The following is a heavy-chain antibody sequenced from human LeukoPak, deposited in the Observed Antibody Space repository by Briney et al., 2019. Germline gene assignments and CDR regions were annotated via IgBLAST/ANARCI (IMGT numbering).Heavy chain of an antibody. D-gene: IGHD5-12*01. CDR3: TTEHSGYARAAFDI. CDR1: GFTFSNAW. CDR2: IKSKTDGGTT. V-gene: IGHV3-15*01. J-gene: IGHJ3*02. Sequence: PGGSLRLSCAASGFTFSNAWMSWVRQAPGKGLEWVGRIKSKTDGGTTDYAAPVKGRFTISRDDSKNTLYLQMNSLKTEDTAVYYCTTEHSGYARAAFDIWGQGTMVTVSS.